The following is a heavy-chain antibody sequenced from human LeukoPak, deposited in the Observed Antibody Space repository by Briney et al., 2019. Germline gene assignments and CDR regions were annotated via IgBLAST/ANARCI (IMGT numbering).Heavy chain of an antibody. CDR2: IIPIFGTA. D-gene: IGHD2-21*02. CDR1: GGTFSSYA. J-gene: IGHJ4*02. Sequence: SVKVSFKASGGTFSSYAISWVRQAPGQGLEWMGGIIPIFGTANYAQKFQGRVTITADESTSTAYMELSSLRSEDTAVYYCARSSNCGGDCYHFDYWGQGTLVTVSS. CDR3: ARSSNCGGDCYHFDY. V-gene: IGHV1-69*13.